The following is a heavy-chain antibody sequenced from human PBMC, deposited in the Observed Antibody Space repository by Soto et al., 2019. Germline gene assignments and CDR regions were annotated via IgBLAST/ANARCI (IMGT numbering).Heavy chain of an antibody. CDR1: GYTFSDYG. Sequence: ATVKVSCKTSGYTFSDYGISWVRQAPGQGLEWMGWISAKNGNTNFAQKFRGRATMITDTSTNTVYMELRNLRLDDTAVYYCAREPPETPPDYWGQGTLATVSS. CDR2: ISAKNGNT. V-gene: IGHV1-18*01. CDR3: AREPPETPPDY. J-gene: IGHJ4*02.